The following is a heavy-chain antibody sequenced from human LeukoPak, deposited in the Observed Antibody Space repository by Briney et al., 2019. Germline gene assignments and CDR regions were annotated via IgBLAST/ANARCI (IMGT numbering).Heavy chain of an antibody. J-gene: IGHJ6*02. CDR3: ARNNPPTHCSSTSCYFYYYYGMDV. D-gene: IGHD2-2*01. V-gene: IGHV5-10-1*01. CDR1: GYSFTSYW. CDR2: IDPSDSYT. Sequence: GESLKISCKGSGYSFTSYWISWVRKMPGKGLEWMGRIDPSDSYTNYSPSFQGHVTISADKSISTAYLQWSSLKASDTAMYYCARNNPPTHCSSTSCYFYYYYGMDVWGQGTTVTVSS.